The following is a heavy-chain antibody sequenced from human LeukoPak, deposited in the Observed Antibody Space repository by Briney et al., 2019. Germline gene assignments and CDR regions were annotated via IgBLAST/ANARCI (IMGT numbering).Heavy chain of an antibody. CDR3: ARYKFGYYGSGSNTQDEFDY. D-gene: IGHD3-10*01. J-gene: IGHJ4*02. Sequence: KSSETLSLTCTVSDGSISSYYWSWIRQPPGKGLEWIGYIYYSGSTNYNPSLKSRVTISVDTSKNQFSLKLSSVTAADTAVYYCARYKFGYYGSGSNTQDEFDYWGQGTLVTVSS. V-gene: IGHV4-59*08. CDR2: IYYSGST. CDR1: DGSISSYY.